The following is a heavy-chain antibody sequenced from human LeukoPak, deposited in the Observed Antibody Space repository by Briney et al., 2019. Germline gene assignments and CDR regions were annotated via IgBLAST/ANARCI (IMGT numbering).Heavy chain of an antibody. D-gene: IGHD3-9*01. V-gene: IGHV4-59*13. CDR3: AREGADILTGYYIFDY. CDR2: FYYSGTT. Sequence: SETLSLTCTVSGGSISNYYWNWIRQPPGKGREGIGYFYYSGTTNYNPSLKSRVTISVDKSKNQFSLKLSSVTAADTAVYYYAREGADILTGYYIFDYWGQGTLVTVSS. J-gene: IGHJ4*02. CDR1: GGSISNYY.